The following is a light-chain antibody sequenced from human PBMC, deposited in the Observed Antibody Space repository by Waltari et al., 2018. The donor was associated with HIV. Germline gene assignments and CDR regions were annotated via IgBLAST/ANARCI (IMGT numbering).Light chain of an antibody. Sequence: SYELTQPPSVSVSPGQTANIICSGNKLGDKNVCWYQQKPGQSPVLILYQDNRRPSRIPERFSGSNSGNTATLFISGTQAMDETDYYCQAWDSNTVVFGGGTKLTVL. CDR2: QDN. CDR3: QAWDSNTVV. V-gene: IGLV3-1*01. J-gene: IGLJ2*01. CDR1: KLGDKN.